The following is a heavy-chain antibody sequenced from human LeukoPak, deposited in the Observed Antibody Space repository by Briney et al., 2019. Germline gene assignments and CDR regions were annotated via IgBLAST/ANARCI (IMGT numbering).Heavy chain of an antibody. CDR2: IKPDGSQK. V-gene: IGHV3-7*05. D-gene: IGHD5-24*01. CDR3: ARDWGTVEMATIGWYFDL. Sequence: PGGSLRLSCAASGFTFTNSWMSWVRQAPGKGLEWVANIKPDGSQKYYVDSVKGRSTISRDNAKNSLYLQMNSLRAEDTAVYYCARDWGTVEMATIGWYFDLWGRGTLVTVSS. J-gene: IGHJ2*01. CDR1: GFTFTNSW.